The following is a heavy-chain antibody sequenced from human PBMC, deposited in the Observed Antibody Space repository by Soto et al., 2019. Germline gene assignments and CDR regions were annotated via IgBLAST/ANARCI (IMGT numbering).Heavy chain of an antibody. V-gene: IGHV3-23*01. J-gene: IGHJ4*01. CDR2: ISASGTGT. CDR1: GFTFRNHA. D-gene: IGHD3-10*01. CDR3: GKDLRPYGSGPSYF. Sequence: GGSLRLSCAASGFTFRNHAMTWARQAPGKELEWVPAISASGTGTYYAASVKGRFTIFRDNSRATVYLQMNNLRAEDTATYYCGKDLRPYGSGPSYFWGQGT.